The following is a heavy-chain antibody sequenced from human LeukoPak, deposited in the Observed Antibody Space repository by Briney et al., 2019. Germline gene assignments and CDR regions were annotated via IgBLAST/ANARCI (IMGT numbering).Heavy chain of an antibody. CDR3: AREDPTTDFDS. Sequence: PSETLSLTCTVSGTSITPWTWTWIRQPAGKGLEWIGRIYTTGSTDYNPSLKTRVIISVDRSKNQFSLSLSSVTAADTAVYYCAREDPTTDFDSWGQGTLVTVSS. V-gene: IGHV4-4*07. D-gene: IGHD1-1*01. CDR1: GTSITPWT. J-gene: IGHJ4*02. CDR2: IYTTGST.